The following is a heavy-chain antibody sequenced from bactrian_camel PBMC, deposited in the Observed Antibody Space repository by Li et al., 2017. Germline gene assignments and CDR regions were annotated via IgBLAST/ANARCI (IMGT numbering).Heavy chain of an antibody. Sequence: QLVESGGGSVQAGGSLRLSCAASGYAYSGYCMGWFRQAPGREREGVAAIDSDGSTSYGDSVKGRFAISRSMVKNTLYLQMDNLQIEDTGRYRCAADCNDSGLGTPANYWGQGTQVTVS. CDR2: IDSDGST. CDR3: AADCNDSGLGTPANY. D-gene: IGHD1*01. J-gene: IGHJ4*01. CDR1: GYAYSGYC. V-gene: IGHV3S53*01.